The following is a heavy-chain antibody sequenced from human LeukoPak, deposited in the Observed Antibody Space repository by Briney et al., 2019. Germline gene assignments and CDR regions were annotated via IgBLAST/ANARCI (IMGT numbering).Heavy chain of an antibody. CDR2: ISSSGGST. D-gene: IGHD5-12*01. CDR3: AKGGEWLISSAYYYYYMDV. CDR1: GFTFSSYG. V-gene: IGHV3-23*01. Sequence: GGSLRLSCAASGFTFSSYGMSWVRQAPGKGLEWVSAISSSGGSTYYVDSVKGRFTISRDNSKNTLYLQMNSLRAEDTAVYYCAKGGEWLISSAYYYYYMDVWGKGTTVTIPS. J-gene: IGHJ6*03.